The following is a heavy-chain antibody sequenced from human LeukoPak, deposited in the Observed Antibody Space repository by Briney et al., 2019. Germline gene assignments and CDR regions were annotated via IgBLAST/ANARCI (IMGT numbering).Heavy chain of an antibody. Sequence: PGWSLRLSCATSGFTFSRHWMTWVRQAPGKGPEWVAYIKQDGSERYYVHSVKGRFTISRDNAKNSLYLQMNSLRAEDTAVYYCARDGGHSTDLDYWGQGILVTVSS. D-gene: IGHD2-8*02. J-gene: IGHJ4*02. CDR1: GFTFSRHW. CDR2: IKQDGSER. V-gene: IGHV3-7*01. CDR3: ARDGGHSTDLDY.